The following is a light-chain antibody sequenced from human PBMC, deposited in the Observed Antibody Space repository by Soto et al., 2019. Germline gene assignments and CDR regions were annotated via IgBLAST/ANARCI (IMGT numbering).Light chain of an antibody. V-gene: IGLV1-47*01. CDR1: SSNIGSNY. CDR3: AAWDDIVSGLV. CDR2: RAD. J-gene: IGLJ2*01. Sequence: QSVLTQPPSASGTPGQTVTISCSGRSSNIGSNYVYWYQQLPGTATRLLMYRADQRPSGVPDRFSGSKSGTSASLAISGLRSEDEADYYCAAWDDIVSGLVFGGGTKVTVL.